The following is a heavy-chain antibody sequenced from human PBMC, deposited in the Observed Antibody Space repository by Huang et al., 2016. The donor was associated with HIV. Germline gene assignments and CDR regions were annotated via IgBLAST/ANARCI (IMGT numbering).Heavy chain of an antibody. Sequence: QITLKESGPTVIKPTQTLTLTCSFSGFSLNHKGVGVGWIRQPPGKSLEWLVLIYWDDDKRFTPSLKNRITITKDTSKNQVVFTMTNLDPMDTGTYYCAHIGRLGNYYMDVWGNGTTFTVSS. CDR2: IYWDDDK. V-gene: IGHV2-5*02. CDR1: GFSLNHKGVG. CDR3: AHIGRLGNYYMDV. D-gene: IGHD7-27*01. J-gene: IGHJ6*03.